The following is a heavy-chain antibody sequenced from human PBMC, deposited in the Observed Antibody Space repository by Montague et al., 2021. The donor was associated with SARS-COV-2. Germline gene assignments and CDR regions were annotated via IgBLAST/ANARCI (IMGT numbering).Heavy chain of an antibody. D-gene: IGHD3-22*01. J-gene: IGHJ4*02. V-gene: IGHV4-4*02. Sequence: SETLSLTCTVSGDSISNSNWWTWVRHSPGRGLEWFGEIFRSGDSNYNPPLMRRVTMSVAMSRNQFSLSLSNVTAADTAIYYWVRGGTMTVVVFDYWGQGALVTVAS. CDR3: VRGGTMTVVVFDY. CDR2: IFRSGDS. CDR1: GDSISNSNW.